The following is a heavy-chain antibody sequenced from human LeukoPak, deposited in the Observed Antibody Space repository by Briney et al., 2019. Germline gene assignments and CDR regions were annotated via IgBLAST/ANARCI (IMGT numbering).Heavy chain of an antibody. CDR3: ARAHMGYYDSSGLTFDY. CDR2: MNPNSGNT. CDR1: GYTFTSYD. J-gene: IGHJ4*02. Sequence: ASVKVSCKASGYTFTSYDINWVRQAPGQGLEWMGWMNPNSGNTGYAQKFQGRVTMTRNTSISTAYMELSSLRSEDTAVYYCARAHMGYYDSSGLTFDYWGQGTLVTVSS. V-gene: IGHV1-8*01. D-gene: IGHD3-22*01.